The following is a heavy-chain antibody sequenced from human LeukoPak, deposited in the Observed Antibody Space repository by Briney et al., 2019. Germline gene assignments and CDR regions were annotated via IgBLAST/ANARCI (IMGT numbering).Heavy chain of an antibody. Sequence: ASVKVSCKASGYTFTTYGINWVRQAPGQGLEWMGWISAYTGNTNYAQKLQGRVTMTTDTSTSTAYMELRSLRSDDTAVYYCARTTVTEGFDPWGQGTLVTVSS. V-gene: IGHV1-18*01. J-gene: IGHJ5*02. CDR3: ARTTVTEGFDP. CDR2: ISAYTGNT. CDR1: GYTFTTYG. D-gene: IGHD4-17*01.